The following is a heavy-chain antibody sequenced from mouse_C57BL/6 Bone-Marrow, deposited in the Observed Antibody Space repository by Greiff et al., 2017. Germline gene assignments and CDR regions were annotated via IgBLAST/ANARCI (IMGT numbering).Heavy chain of an antibody. CDR1: GHTLPSYW. Sequence: VPLQQPGAEPVMPGASVKLSCKASGHTLPSYWMHWVKQRAGQGLEWIGEIDPSDSYTNYNQKFQGKATLTVDKSSSTASMQLNSLSAEDSADYYCARSRDCDDYVLYSAMDYWGQGTSVTVSS. CDR2: IDPSDSYT. CDR3: ARSRDCDDYVLYSAMDY. D-gene: IGHD2-4*01. J-gene: IGHJ4*01. V-gene: IGHV1-69*01.